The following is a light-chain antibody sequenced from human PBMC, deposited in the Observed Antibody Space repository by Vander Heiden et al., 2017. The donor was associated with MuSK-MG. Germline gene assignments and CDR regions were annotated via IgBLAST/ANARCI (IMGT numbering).Light chain of an antibody. J-gene: IGKJ4*01. V-gene: IGKV1-13*02. CDR3: QQVNSYPLS. CDR1: QGISST. CDR2: DAS. Sequence: AIQWTQSPSSLSASVGDRVTITCRASQGISSTLAWYQQKPGKAPELLIYDASSLQSGVPSRFSGSGSGTDFTLTISRLQPEDFATYYCQQVNSYPLSFGGGTKVEIK.